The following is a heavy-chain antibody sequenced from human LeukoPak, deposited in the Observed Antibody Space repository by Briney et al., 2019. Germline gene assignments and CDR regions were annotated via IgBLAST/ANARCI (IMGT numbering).Heavy chain of an antibody. J-gene: IGHJ4*02. D-gene: IGHD2-2*01. CDR2: ISAYNGNT. CDR1: GYTFTSYG. Sequence: ASVKVSCKAPGYTFTSYGISWVRQAPGQGLEWMGWISAYNGNTNYAQKLQGRVTMTTDTSTSTAYMELRSLRSDDTAVYYCARDHTGYCSSTSCYAPFDYWGQGTLVTVSS. V-gene: IGHV1-18*01. CDR3: ARDHTGYCSSTSCYAPFDY.